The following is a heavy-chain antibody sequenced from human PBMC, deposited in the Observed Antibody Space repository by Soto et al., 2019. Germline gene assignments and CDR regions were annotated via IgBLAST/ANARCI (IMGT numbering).Heavy chain of an antibody. Sequence: SVKVSCKASGGTFSSYTISWVRQAPGQGLEWMGRIIPILGIANYAQKFQGRVTITADKSTSTAYMELSSLRSEDTAVYYCASLPGSEQQRTYGMDVWGQGTTVTVSS. D-gene: IGHD6-13*01. CDR1: GGTFSSYT. V-gene: IGHV1-69*02. J-gene: IGHJ6*02. CDR2: IIPILGIA. CDR3: ASLPGSEQQRTYGMDV.